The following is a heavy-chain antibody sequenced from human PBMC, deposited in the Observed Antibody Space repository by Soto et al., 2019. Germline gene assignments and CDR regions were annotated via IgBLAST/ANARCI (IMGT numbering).Heavy chain of an antibody. V-gene: IGHV4-59*08. Sequence: SETLSLTCTVAGGSLSDFYWTWFRQSPGKGLEWIGFIYSSGSAHYNSSLTSRVTMSLDTSKNQFSLNLNSVTAADTAVYYCARRSWGASNVFDIWGQGTMVTVSS. CDR3: ARRSWGASNVFDI. CDR2: IYSSGSA. J-gene: IGHJ3*02. CDR1: GGSLSDFY. D-gene: IGHD3-16*01.